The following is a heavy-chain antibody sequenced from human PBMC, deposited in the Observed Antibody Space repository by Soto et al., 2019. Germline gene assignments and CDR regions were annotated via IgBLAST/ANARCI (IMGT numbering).Heavy chain of an antibody. J-gene: IGHJ6*02. CDR2: INHSGST. CDR3: ARGFSLLWFGSGYYYYGMDV. V-gene: IGHV4-34*01. CDR1: GGSFSGYY. Sequence: SETLSLTCAVYGGSFSGYYWSWIRQPPGKGLEWIGEINHSGSTNYNPSLKSRVTISVDTSKNQFSLKLSSVTAADTAVYYCARGFSLLWFGSGYYYYGMDVWGQGTTVTV. D-gene: IGHD3-10*01.